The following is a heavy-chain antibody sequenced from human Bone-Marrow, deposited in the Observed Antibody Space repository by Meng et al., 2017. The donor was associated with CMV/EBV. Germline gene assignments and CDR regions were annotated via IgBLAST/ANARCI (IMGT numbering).Heavy chain of an antibody. V-gene: IGHV4-61*01. J-gene: IGHJ4*02. D-gene: IGHD2-2*01. Sequence: GSLRLSCTVSGGSVSSGSYYWSWIRQPPGKGLEWIGYIYYSGSTNYNPSLKSRVTISVDTSKNQFSLKLSSVTAADTAVYYCARVKGYCSSTSCSSPIDYWGQGTRVTVSS. CDR3: ARVKGYCSSTSCSSPIDY. CDR1: GGSVSSGSYY. CDR2: IYYSGST.